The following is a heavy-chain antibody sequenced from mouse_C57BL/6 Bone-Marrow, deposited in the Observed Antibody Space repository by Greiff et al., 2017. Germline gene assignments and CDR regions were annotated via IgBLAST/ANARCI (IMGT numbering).Heavy chain of an antibody. J-gene: IGHJ3*01. V-gene: IGHV1-62-2*01. CDR3: ARHEEHYGSSYVAWFAY. CDR2: FYPGSGSI. CDR1: GYTFTEYT. Sequence: VKLVESGAELVKPGASVKLSCKASGYTFTEYTIHWVKQRSGQGLEWIGWFYPGSGSIKYNEKFKDKATLTADKSSSTAYMELSRLTSEDSAVYFCARHEEHYGSSYVAWFAYWGQGTLVTVSA. D-gene: IGHD1-1*01.